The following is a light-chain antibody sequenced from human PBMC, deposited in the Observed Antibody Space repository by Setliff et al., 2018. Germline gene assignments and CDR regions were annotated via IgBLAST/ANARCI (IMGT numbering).Light chain of an antibody. Sequence: QSVLTQPRSVSGSPGQSVTISCTGTSSDVGGYNYVSWYQQHPGKAPKLMIYDVSKRPSGVPERFSGSKSGNTASLTISGLQAEDEADYYCQSYDSSLSVSVFGGGTKGTVL. CDR1: SSDVGGYNY. CDR3: QSYDSSLSVSV. V-gene: IGLV2-11*01. J-gene: IGLJ3*02. CDR2: DVS.